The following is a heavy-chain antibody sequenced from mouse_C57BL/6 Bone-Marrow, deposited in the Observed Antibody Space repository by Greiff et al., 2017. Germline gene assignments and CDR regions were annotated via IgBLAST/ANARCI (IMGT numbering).Heavy chain of an antibody. CDR1: GYTFTDYE. V-gene: IGHV1-15*01. CDR3: TRDYGSSLFAY. D-gene: IGHD1-1*01. J-gene: IGHJ3*01. Sequence: VQLQQSGAELVRPGASVTLSCKSSGYTFTDYEMHWVKQTPVPGLEWIGAIDPETGGTAYNQKFKGKAILTADKSSSTAYMELRSLTSEDSAVYYCTRDYGSSLFAYWGQGTLVTVSA. CDR2: IDPETGGT.